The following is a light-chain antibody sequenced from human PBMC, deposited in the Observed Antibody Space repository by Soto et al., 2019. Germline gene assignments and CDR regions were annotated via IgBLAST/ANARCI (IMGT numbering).Light chain of an antibody. Sequence: DIQMTQSPSTLSASVGDRVTITCRASQTITTWLAWYQQKPGKAPKLLIYDASTLEIGVPSRFSGSGFGTEFSLTISSLQPDDSATYYCQQYNTLSGTFGQGTKVDIK. CDR2: DAS. CDR3: QQYNTLSGT. CDR1: QTITTW. V-gene: IGKV1-5*01. J-gene: IGKJ1*01.